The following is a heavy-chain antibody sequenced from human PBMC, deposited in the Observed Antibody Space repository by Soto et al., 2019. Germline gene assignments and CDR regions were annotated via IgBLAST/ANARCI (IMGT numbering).Heavy chain of an antibody. D-gene: IGHD1-26*01. J-gene: IGHJ4*02. CDR2: ILVDSNNT. CDR3: ATANNTSPFDY. V-gene: IGHV1-58*01. Sequence: GASVKVSCKASGFTFADSAVQRVRQARGQSLEWMGRILVDSNNTKSAQKFTERVTISWDVSTSTAFMELRSLRSEDTAVYYCATANNTSPFDYWGQGTLVTVSS. CDR1: GFTFADSA.